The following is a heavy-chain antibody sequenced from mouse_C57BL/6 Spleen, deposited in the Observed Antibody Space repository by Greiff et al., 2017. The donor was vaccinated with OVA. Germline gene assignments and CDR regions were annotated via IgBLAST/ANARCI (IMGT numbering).Heavy chain of an antibody. V-gene: IGHV1-53*01. J-gene: IGHJ4*01. CDR3: ARVGYGSSYDYYAMDY. Sequence: VQLQQPGTELVKPGASVKLSCKASGYTFTSYWMHWVKQRPGQGLEWIGNINPSNGGTNYNEKFKSKATLTVDKSSSTAYMQLSSLTSEDSAVYYCARVGYGSSYDYYAMDYWGQGTSVTVSS. D-gene: IGHD1-1*01. CDR2: INPSNGGT. CDR1: GYTFTSYW.